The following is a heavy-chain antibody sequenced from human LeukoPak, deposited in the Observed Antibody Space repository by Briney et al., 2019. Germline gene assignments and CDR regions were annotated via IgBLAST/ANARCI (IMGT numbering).Heavy chain of an antibody. D-gene: IGHD3-10*01. CDR1: GGSISSSSYY. Sequence: PSETLSLTCTVSGGSISSSSYYWGWIRQPPGKGLEWIGSIYYSGSTFYNPSLKSRVTVSVDTSKNQFSLKLSSVTAADTAVYYCARDYMLLVGITMVRGVNTYAFDIWGQGTMVTVSS. CDR3: ARDYMLLVGITMVRGVNTYAFDI. V-gene: IGHV4-39*02. J-gene: IGHJ3*02. CDR2: IYYSGST.